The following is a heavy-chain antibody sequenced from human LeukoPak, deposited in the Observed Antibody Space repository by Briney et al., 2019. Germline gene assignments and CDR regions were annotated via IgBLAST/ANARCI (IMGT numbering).Heavy chain of an antibody. D-gene: IGHD5-12*01. V-gene: IGHV3-15*01. J-gene: IGHJ4*02. CDR1: GFTFNIAW. CDR2: IKSETDGGTT. Sequence: GGSLRLSCAASGFTFNIAWMSWVRQAPGKGLESVGRIKSETDGGTTDYAAPVKSRFTISRDDSRNTLYLQMNSLNSEDSAMYYCATSSSGHDFLFDYWGQGTLVTVSS. CDR3: ATSSSGHDFLFDY.